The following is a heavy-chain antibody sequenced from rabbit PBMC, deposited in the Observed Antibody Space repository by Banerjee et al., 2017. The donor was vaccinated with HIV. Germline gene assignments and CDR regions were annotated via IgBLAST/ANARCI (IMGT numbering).Heavy chain of an antibody. V-gene: IGHV1S45*01. J-gene: IGHJ3*01. CDR2: IYIGSGST. CDR1: GSDISSNT. Sequence: QEQLVESGGGLVQPEGSLTLTCKASGSDISSNTMCWVRQAPGKGLEWIACIYIGSGSTVYATWAKGRFTISRTSSTTVALQMTSLTAADTATYFCARDLGGSSDLWGQGTLVTVS. D-gene: IGHD8-1*01. CDR3: ARDLGGSSDL.